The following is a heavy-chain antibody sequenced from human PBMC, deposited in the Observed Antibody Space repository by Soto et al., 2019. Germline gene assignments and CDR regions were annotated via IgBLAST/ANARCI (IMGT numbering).Heavy chain of an antibody. Sequence: QITLKESGPPLVKPTQTLTLTCTFSGFSLSTSGVGVGWIRQPPGKALEWLALVYWDDEKRYSPSLKSRLTITKDTSKNKVVLTMTNMDPVDTATYYCAHRPNCWSTSCFYFDYWGQGILVTVSS. CDR2: VYWDDEK. D-gene: IGHD2-2*01. CDR3: AHRPNCWSTSCFYFDY. J-gene: IGHJ4*02. V-gene: IGHV2-5*02. CDR1: GFSLSTSGVG.